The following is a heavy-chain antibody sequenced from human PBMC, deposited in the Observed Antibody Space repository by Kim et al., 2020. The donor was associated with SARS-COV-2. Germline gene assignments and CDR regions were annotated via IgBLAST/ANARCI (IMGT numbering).Heavy chain of an antibody. Sequence: SVKVSCKVPGGTFSTYGINWVRQAPGQGLEWMGGIIPILGPGNYAQKFQGRLSIIADESTDTAYMELSSLRSEDTAVYYCAGSFYGIRVGDGLDVWGQGKTVTVSS. CDR3: AGSFYGIRVGDGLDV. V-gene: IGHV1-69*13. CDR1: GGTFSTYG. J-gene: IGHJ6*02. CDR2: IIPILGPG. D-gene: IGHD3-16*01.